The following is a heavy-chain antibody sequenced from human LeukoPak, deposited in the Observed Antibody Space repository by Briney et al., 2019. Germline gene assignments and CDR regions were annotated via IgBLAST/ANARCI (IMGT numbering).Heavy chain of an antibody. CDR1: GYTFNSHG. CDR3: ARAPAMILVADLDY. D-gene: IGHD3-22*01. Sequence: GASVKVSCKASGYTFNSHGITWVRQAPGQGLEWMGWISAYIGNTNYAQNLQGRVTMTTNTSTNTAYMDLRSLRSDDTAVYYCARAPAMILVADLDYWGQGTLVTVSS. V-gene: IGHV1-18*01. CDR2: ISAYIGNT. J-gene: IGHJ4*02.